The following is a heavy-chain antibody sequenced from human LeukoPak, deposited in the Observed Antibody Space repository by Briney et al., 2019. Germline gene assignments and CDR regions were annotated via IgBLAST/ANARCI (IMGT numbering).Heavy chain of an antibody. J-gene: IGHJ6*02. CDR2: IIPIFGTA. D-gene: IGHD6-13*01. V-gene: IGHV1-69*13. CDR3: ARDPRGSRVYGMDV. CDR1: GYTFTSYG. Sequence: GASVKVSCKASGYTFTSYGISWVRQAPGQGLEWMGGIIPIFGTANYAQKFQGRVTITADESTSTAYMELSSLRSEDTAVYYCARDPRGSRVYGMDVWGQGTTVTVSS.